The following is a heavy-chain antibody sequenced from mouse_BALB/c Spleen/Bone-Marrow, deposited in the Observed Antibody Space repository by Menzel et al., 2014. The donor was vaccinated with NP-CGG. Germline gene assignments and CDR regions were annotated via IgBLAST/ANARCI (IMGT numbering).Heavy chain of an antibody. D-gene: IGHD1-1*01. Sequence: EVKLQESGGGLVQPGGSRKLSCAASGFTFSSFGMHWVRQAPEKRLEWVAYISSGSSTVYYADKVMGRFTISRDNPKNTLFLQMTSLRSEDTAMYYCARSGSSSGYFDYWGQGTTPQSPQ. CDR2: ISSGSSTV. CDR1: GFTFSSFG. V-gene: IGHV5-17*02. CDR3: ARSGSSSGYFDY. J-gene: IGHJ2*01.